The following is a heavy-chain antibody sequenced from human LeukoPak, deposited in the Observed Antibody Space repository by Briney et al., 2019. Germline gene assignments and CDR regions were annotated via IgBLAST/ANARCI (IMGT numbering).Heavy chain of an antibody. V-gene: IGHV3-48*01. J-gene: IGHJ5*02. D-gene: IGHD5-12*01. CDR1: GFIFSQYS. CDR2: IRGSSET. CDR3: ARDAGNSGYGCDL. Sequence: GVSLRLSCAASGFIFSQYSMNWVRQAPGKGLEWVSHIRGSSETFYADSVKGRFTISRDNARNSLYLQMNNLRGEDTAIYYCARDAGNSGYGCDLWGQGTLVTVSS.